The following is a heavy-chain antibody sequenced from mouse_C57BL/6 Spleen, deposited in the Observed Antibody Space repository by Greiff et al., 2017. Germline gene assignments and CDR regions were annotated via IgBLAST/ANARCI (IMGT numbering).Heavy chain of an antibody. CDR3: ARAHYGSDWYFDV. J-gene: IGHJ1*03. CDR2: ISYDGSN. V-gene: IGHV3-6*01. D-gene: IGHD1-1*01. Sequence: EVQLVESGPGLVKPSQSLSLTCSVTGYSITSGYYWNWIRQFPGNKLEWMGYISYDGSNNYNPSLKNRISITRDTSKNQFFLKLNSVTTEDTATYYCARAHYGSDWYFDVWGTGTTVTVSS. CDR1: GYSITSGYY.